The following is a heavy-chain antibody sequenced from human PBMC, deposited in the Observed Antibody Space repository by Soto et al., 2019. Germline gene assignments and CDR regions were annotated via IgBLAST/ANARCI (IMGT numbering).Heavy chain of an antibody. D-gene: IGHD2-2*01. V-gene: IGHV1-69*13. J-gene: IGHJ6*02. CDR1: GGTFSSYA. CDR2: IIPIFGTA. Sequence: SVKVSCKGSGGTFSSYAISWVRQAPGQGLEWMGGIIPIFGTANYAQKFQGRVTITADESTSTAYMELSSLRSEDTAVYYCARGIVVVPAAIMKLYYYGMDVWGQGTTVTVSS. CDR3: ARGIVVVPAAIMKLYYYGMDV.